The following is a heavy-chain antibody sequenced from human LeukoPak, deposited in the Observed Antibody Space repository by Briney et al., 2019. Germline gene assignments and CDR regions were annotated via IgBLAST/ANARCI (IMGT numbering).Heavy chain of an antibody. CDR3: AARIAAAGTGVDY. Sequence: GASVTVSCTASGGTFSSYAISWVRQAPGQGLEWMGGIIPIFGTANYAQTFQGRVTITADESTSTAYMELSSLRSEDTAVYYCAARIAAAGTGVDYWGQGTLVTVS. D-gene: IGHD6-13*01. V-gene: IGHV1-69*13. CDR2: IIPIFGTA. CDR1: GGTFSSYA. J-gene: IGHJ4*02.